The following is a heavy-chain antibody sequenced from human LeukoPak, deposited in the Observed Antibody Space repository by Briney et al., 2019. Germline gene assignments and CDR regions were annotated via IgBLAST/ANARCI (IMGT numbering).Heavy chain of an antibody. V-gene: IGHV3-23*01. CDR3: AKDSRLGYYGMDV. CDR2: ISGSGGST. CDR1: GFTFSSYG. J-gene: IGHJ6*02. Sequence: PGGSLRLSCAASGFTFSSYGMSWVRQAPGKGLEWVSAISGSGGSTYYADSVKGRFTISRDNSKNTLYLQMNSLRAEDTAVYYCAKDSRLGYYGMDVWGQGTTVTVSS. D-gene: IGHD3-9*01.